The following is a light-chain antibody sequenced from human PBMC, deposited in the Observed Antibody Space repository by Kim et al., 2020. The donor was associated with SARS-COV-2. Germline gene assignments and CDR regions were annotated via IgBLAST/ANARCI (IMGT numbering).Light chain of an antibody. CDR1: QSVSSSY. CDR2: GAS. J-gene: IGKJ2*01. CDR3: QQYGSSLYT. V-gene: IGKV3-20*01. Sequence: LSPGERATLPCRASQSVSSSYLAWYQQKPGQAPRLLIYGASSRATGIPDRFSGSGSGTDFTLTISRLEPEDCAVYYCQQYGSSLYTFGQGTKLEI.